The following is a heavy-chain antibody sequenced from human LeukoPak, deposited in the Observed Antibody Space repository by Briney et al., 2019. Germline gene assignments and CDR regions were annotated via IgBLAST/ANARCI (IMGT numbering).Heavy chain of an antibody. CDR3: ARGNLPIDY. CDR1: GGTFSSYA. D-gene: IGHD2-2*02. Sequence: ASVKVPCKASGGTFSSYAINWVRQATGQGLEWMGWMNPNSGNTGYAQKFQGRVTMTRNTSISTAYMELSSLRSEDTAVYYCARGNLPIDYWGQGTLVTVSS. J-gene: IGHJ4*02. V-gene: IGHV1-8*02. CDR2: MNPNSGNT.